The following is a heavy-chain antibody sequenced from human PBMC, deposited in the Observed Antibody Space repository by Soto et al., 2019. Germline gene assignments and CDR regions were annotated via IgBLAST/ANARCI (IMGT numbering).Heavy chain of an antibody. V-gene: IGHV3-7*04. Sequence: EVPLVESGGGLVQPGGSLRLSCAASGFTFTSHWMTWVRQAPGKGLEWVANIKKDGSETHYVDSVKGRFTISRDNAKNEVYLQMNSLRAEDTAMFYWVRNSGDCTHVGCQGDAYDIWGQGTMVTVSS. CDR2: IKKDGSET. CDR1: GFTFTSHW. J-gene: IGHJ3*02. CDR3: VRNSGDCTHVGCQGDAYDI. D-gene: IGHD2-8*01.